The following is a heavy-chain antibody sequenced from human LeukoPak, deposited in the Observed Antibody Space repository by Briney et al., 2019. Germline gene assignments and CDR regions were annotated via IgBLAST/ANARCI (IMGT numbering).Heavy chain of an antibody. Sequence: SETLSLTCIVSGGSISSSNYYWGWIRQPLGKGLEWIGSISYSGTTYYNPSLNSRVTTSVDTSKNQFSLRLSSVTVADTAVYYCARHRRGDCSSASCYTDYWGQGTLVTVSS. J-gene: IGHJ4*02. CDR1: GGSISSSNYY. D-gene: IGHD2-2*02. V-gene: IGHV4-39*01. CDR3: ARHRRGDCSSASCYTDY. CDR2: ISYSGTT.